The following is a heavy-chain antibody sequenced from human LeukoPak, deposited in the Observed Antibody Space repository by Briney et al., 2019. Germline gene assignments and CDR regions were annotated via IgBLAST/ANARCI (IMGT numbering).Heavy chain of an antibody. CDR1: GGSISRYY. D-gene: IGHD6-13*01. V-gene: IGHV4-4*07. CDR3: ARGRANSWYADY. CDR2: INPSGST. Sequence: SETLSLTCTVSGGSISRYYWSWIRQPAGEGLDWIGRINPSGSTNYNPSLKTRVTISVDTYKNQFSLKRSPIPPGGAPVSSSARGRANSWYADYWGQGTLGTVSS. J-gene: IGHJ4*02.